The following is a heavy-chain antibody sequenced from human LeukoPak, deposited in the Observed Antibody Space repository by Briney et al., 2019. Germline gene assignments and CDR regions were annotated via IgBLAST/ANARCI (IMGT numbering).Heavy chain of an antibody. V-gene: IGHV3-7*01. J-gene: IGHJ4*02. D-gene: IGHD1-26*01. CDR3: ARSRYKRELPTYYFDY. CDR2: IKQDGSEK. Sequence: GGSLRLSCAASGFTFSSYWMSWVRQAPGKGLEWVANIKQDGSEKYYVDSVKGRFTIYRDNAKNSLYLQMNSLRAEDTAVYYCARSRYKRELPTYYFDYWGQGTLVTVSS. CDR1: GFTFSSYW.